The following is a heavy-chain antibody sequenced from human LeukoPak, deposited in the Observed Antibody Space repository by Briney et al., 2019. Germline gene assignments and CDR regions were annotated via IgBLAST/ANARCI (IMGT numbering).Heavy chain of an antibody. CDR2: IRHDGSKK. CDR3: ARRDIVVVPASILGAFDI. Sequence: GGSLRLSCAASGFTFSSYWMSWVRQAPGKGLEWVANIRHDGSKKYYVDSVKGRFTISRDNAKNSLYLQMNSLRAEDTALYYCARRDIVVVPASILGAFDIWGQGTMVTVSS. J-gene: IGHJ3*02. D-gene: IGHD2-2*02. V-gene: IGHV3-7*03. CDR1: GFTFSSYW.